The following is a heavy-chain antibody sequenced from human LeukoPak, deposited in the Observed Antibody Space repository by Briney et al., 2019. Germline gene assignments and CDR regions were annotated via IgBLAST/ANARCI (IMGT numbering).Heavy chain of an antibody. CDR2: INPNSGGT. CDR3: ARRVYSSSWYAGPDYFDY. D-gene: IGHD6-13*01. CDR1: GYTFTGYY. V-gene: IGHV1-2*02. Sequence: ASVKVSCKASGYTFTGYYMHWVRQAPGQGLEWMGWINPNSGGTNYAQKFQGRVTMTRDTSISTAYMELSRLRSDDTAVYYCARRVYSSSWYAGPDYFDYWGQGTLVTVSS. J-gene: IGHJ4*02.